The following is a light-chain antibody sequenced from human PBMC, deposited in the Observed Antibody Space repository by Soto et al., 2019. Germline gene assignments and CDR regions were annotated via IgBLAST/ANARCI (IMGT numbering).Light chain of an antibody. CDR2: DAS. CDR3: QQCYNWPIT. Sequence: EIVLTQSPGTLSLSPGERATLSCRASQSVSSYLAWYQQKPGQAPRLLIYDASNRATGIPARFSGSGSGTDFTLTISSLEPEDFAVYYCQQCYNWPITFGGGTKVDIK. V-gene: IGKV3-11*01. J-gene: IGKJ4*01. CDR1: QSVSSY.